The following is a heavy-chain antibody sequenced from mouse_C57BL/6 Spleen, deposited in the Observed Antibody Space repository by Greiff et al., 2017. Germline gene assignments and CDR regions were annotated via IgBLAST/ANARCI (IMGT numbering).Heavy chain of an antibody. CDR2: INPSSGYT. J-gene: IGHJ1*03. D-gene: IGHD2-1*01. CDR3: AYGNYRYFDV. Sequence: QVQLQQSGAELARPGASVKMSCKASGYTFTSYTMHWVKQRPGQGLEWIGYINPSSGYTKYNQKFKDKATLTADKSSSTAYMQLSSLTSEDSAVYYCAYGNYRYFDVWGTGTTVTVSS. V-gene: IGHV1-4*01. CDR1: GYTFTSYT.